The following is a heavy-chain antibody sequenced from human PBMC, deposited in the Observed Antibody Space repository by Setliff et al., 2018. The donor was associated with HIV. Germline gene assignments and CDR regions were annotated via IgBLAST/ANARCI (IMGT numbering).Heavy chain of an antibody. CDR2: IHHGGTT. J-gene: IGHJ3*02. CDR3: ARYTNYGDNIWAFDM. D-gene: IGHD4-17*01. Sequence: PSETLSLTCAVSGDSISSSNWWNWVRQPPGKGLEWIGEIHHGGTTNYNPSLKSRLSILLDKSNNQLSLKVTSVTAADTAVYYCARYTNYGDNIWAFDMWGQGTKVTVSS. V-gene: IGHV4-4*02. CDR1: GDSISSSNW.